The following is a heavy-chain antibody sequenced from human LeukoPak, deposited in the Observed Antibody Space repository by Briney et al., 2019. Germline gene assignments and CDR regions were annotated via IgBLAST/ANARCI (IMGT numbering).Heavy chain of an antibody. CDR2: ISGRGGNT. V-gene: IGHV3-23*01. CDR1: GFTFSTEV. CDR3: AKVSGRIQIWPQPFGDGMDV. D-gene: IGHD3-10*01. J-gene: IGHJ6*02. Sequence: GGSLRLSCAASGFTFSTEVRSRVRQAQGKGLKCVSAISGRGGNTYYADSVKGRFTISRDNSKNMLYLQMNSLRAEDTAVYYCAKVSGRIQIWPQPFGDGMDVWGQGTTVTVSS.